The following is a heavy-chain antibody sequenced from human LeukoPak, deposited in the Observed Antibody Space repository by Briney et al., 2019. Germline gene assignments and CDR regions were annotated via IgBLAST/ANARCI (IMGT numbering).Heavy chain of an antibody. Sequence: PGGSLRLSCAVSGITLSNYGMSWVRQAPGKGLEWVAGISYSGGRTNYADSVKGRFTISRDNPKNTLYLQMNSLRAEDTALYFCAKRGVVIRVILVGFHKEAYYFDSWGQGALVNGSS. J-gene: IGHJ4*02. CDR3: AKRGVVIRVILVGFHKEAYYFDS. D-gene: IGHD3-22*01. CDR1: GITLSNYG. V-gene: IGHV3-23*01. CDR2: ISYSGGRT.